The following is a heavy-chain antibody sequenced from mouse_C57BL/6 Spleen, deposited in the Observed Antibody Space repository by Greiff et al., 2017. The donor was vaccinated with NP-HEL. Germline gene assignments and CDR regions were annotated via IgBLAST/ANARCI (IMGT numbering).Heavy chain of an antibody. CDR2: IDPNSGGT. J-gene: IGHJ3*01. CDR1: GYTFTSYW. D-gene: IGHD1-1*01. V-gene: IGHV1-72*01. CDR3: ARDDYYGSVY. Sequence: QVQLQQPGAELVKPGASVKLSCKASGYTFTSYWMHWVKQRPGRGLEWIGRIDPNSGGTKYNEKFKSKATLTVDKPSSTAYMQLSSLTSKDSAVYYCARDDYYGSVYWGQGTLVTVSA.